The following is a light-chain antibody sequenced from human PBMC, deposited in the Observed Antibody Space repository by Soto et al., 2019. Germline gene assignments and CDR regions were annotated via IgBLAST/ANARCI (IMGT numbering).Light chain of an antibody. CDR3: QHSYSTPWT. V-gene: IGKV1-39*01. CDR2: AAS. CDR1: QSISSY. Sequence: DIQMTQSPSSLSASVGDRVTITCRASQSISSYLNWYQQKPGKAPKLLIYAASSLQSGVPSRFSGSGSGTDFILTISSLQPEDFATYYCQHSYSTPWTFGQGTKVEIK. J-gene: IGKJ1*01.